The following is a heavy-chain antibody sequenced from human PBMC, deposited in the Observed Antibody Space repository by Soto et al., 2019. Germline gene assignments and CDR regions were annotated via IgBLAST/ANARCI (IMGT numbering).Heavy chain of an antibody. V-gene: IGHV3-23*01. CDR2: INAGGAT. J-gene: IGHJ4*02. CDR1: GFAFSTYG. CDR3: AKDLETGRGEIEY. Sequence: EVQLLESGGGLIQPGGSLSLSCAASGFAFSTYGMTWVRQAPGTGLEWVSTINAGGATFYADSVKGRFTISRADSKNTVCLQMNSLSAEDTAVYYCAKDLETGRGEIEYWGQGTLVTVSS. D-gene: IGHD3-16*01.